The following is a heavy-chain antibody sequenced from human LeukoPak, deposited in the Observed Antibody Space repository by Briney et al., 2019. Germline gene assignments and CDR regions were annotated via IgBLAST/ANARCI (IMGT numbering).Heavy chain of an antibody. CDR1: GGTLSSYA. D-gene: IGHD3-16*02. J-gene: IGHJ6*02. CDR3: ARGGDLTEDYVWGSYRRPTYYYYGMDV. Sequence: ASVKVSCKASGGTLSSYAISWVRQAPGQGLEWMGGIIPIFGTANYAQKFQGRVTITADESTSTAYMELSSLRSEDTAVYYCARGGDLTEDYVWGSYRRPTYYYYGMDVWGQGTTVTVSS. V-gene: IGHV1-69*01. CDR2: IIPIFGTA.